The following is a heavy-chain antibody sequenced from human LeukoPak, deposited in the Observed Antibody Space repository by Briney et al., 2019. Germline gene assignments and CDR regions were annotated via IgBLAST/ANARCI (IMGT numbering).Heavy chain of an antibody. V-gene: IGHV3-23*01. CDR1: GLTFSSYA. CDR2: ITDSGGST. CDR3: ARRKVVMKAAGDWYFDL. J-gene: IGHJ2*01. D-gene: IGHD3-22*01. Sequence: PGGALRLSCAASGLTFSSYAMTWVRQAPGKGLEGVAAITDSGGSTYYADSVKGGFTIYRDNSKKKLYLQVDRLSAEDTAIYTCARRKVVMKAAGDWYFDLWGRRTLVIVSS.